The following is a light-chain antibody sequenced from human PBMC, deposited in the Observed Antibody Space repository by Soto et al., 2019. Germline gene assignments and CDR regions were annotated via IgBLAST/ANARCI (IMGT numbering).Light chain of an antibody. J-gene: IGKJ1*01. CDR2: WAS. Sequence: DIVMTQSPDSLAVSLGERATINCKSSQSVLYSSNNKNYLAWYQQKPGQPPKLLIYWASTRESGXPDRXSGXXXXXXXXXXXXXXQAEDVALYYCQQYYSTPPAFGQGTKVEIK. CDR3: QQYYSTPPA. CDR1: QSVLYSSNNKNY. V-gene: IGKV4-1*01.